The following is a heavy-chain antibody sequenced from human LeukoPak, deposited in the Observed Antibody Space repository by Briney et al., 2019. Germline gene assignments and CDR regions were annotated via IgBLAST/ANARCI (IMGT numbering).Heavy chain of an antibody. D-gene: IGHD3-3*01. CDR2: IYYSGST. CDR3: ARLTAIFGVVPFYFDY. Sequence: SETLSLTCTVSGGSISSSSYYWGWIRQPPGKGLEWIGSIYYSGSTYYNPSLKSRVTISVDTSKNQFSLKLSSVTAEDTAVYYCARLTAIFGVVPFYFDYWGQGTLVTVSS. J-gene: IGHJ4*02. CDR1: GGSISSSSYY. V-gene: IGHV4-39*01.